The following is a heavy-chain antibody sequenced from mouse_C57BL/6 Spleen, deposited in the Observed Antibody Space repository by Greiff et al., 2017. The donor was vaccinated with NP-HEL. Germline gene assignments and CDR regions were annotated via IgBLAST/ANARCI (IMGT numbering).Heavy chain of an antibody. CDR2: INPSSGYT. V-gene: IGHV1-4*01. Sequence: VQLQQSGAELARPGASVKMSCKASGYTFTSYTMHWVKQRPGQGLDWIGYINPSSGYTKYNQKFKDKATLTADKSSSTAYMQLSSLTSEDSAVYYCAREDSFAYWGQGTLVTVSA. CDR1: GYTFTSYT. J-gene: IGHJ3*01. CDR3: AREDSFAY.